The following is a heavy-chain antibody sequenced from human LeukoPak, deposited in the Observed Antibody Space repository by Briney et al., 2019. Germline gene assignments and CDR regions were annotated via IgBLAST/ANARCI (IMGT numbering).Heavy chain of an antibody. Sequence: SETLSLTCAVYGGSFSGYYWSWIRQPPGKGLEWIGEINLSGSTNYNPSLKSRVTISVDTSKNQFSLKLSSVTAADTAVYYCARGPYCSSTSCYTNWFDPWGQGTLVTVSS. D-gene: IGHD2-2*02. CDR2: INLSGST. CDR3: ARGPYCSSTSCYTNWFDP. J-gene: IGHJ5*02. V-gene: IGHV4-34*01. CDR1: GGSFSGYY.